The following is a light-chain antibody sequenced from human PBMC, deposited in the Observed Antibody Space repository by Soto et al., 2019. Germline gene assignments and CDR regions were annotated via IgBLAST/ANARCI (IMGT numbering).Light chain of an antibody. J-gene: IGKJ1*01. CDR2: GAS. Sequence: LTQSPGSRSLSPGERATLSCSASQSCVNMCLAWYQQKPGQAPRLLMYGASRRPTGIPDRFSGSGSGTDFTLTISRLEPEDFAVYYCQQFCSSPRTFGQGTKVDIK. V-gene: IGKV3-20*01. CDR1: QSCVNMC. CDR3: QQFCSSPRT.